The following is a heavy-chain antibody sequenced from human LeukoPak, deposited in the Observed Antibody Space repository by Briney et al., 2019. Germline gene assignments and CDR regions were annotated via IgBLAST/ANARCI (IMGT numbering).Heavy chain of an antibody. CDR1: GFTFDDYA. V-gene: IGHV3-9*01. CDR2: ISWNSGSI. Sequence: SLRLSCAASGFTFDDYAMHWVRQAPGKGLEWVSGISWNSGSIGYADSVKGRFTISRDNAKNSLYLQMNSLRAEDTALYYCAKDIGGSRHFDYWGQGTLVTVSS. CDR3: AKDIGGSRHFDY. J-gene: IGHJ4*02. D-gene: IGHD4-23*01.